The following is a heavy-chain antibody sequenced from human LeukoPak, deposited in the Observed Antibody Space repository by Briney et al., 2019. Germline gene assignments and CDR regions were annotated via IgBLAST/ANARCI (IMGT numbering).Heavy chain of an antibody. CDR1: GFTVSSNY. CDR3: ATDLHYAFDF. Sequence: PGGSLRLSCAASGFTVSSNYMSWVRQAPGKGLEWVSVIYSGGSTYYADSVKGRFTISRDNSKNTLYLQMNSLRDEDTAIYYCATDLHYAFDFWGLGTLVTVSS. D-gene: IGHD4-17*01. CDR2: IYSGGST. V-gene: IGHV3-53*01. J-gene: IGHJ4*02.